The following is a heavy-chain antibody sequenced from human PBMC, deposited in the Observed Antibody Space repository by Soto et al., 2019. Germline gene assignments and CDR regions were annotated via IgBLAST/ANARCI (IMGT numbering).Heavy chain of an antibody. CDR3: ARDQDSSGWSKNYYYYGMDV. CDR2: IWYDGSNK. V-gene: IGHV3-33*01. D-gene: IGHD6-19*01. J-gene: IGHJ6*02. Sequence: PGGSLRLSCAASGFTFSSYGMHWVRQAPGKGLEWVAVIWYDGSNKYYADSVKGRFTISRDNSKNTLYLQMNSLRAEDTAVYYCARDQDSSGWSKNYYYYGMDVWGQGTTVTVSS. CDR1: GFTFSSYG.